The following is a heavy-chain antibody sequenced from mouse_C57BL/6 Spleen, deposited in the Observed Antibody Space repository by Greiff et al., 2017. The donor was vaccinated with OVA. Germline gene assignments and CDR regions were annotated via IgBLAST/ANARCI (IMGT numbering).Heavy chain of an antibody. CDR3: ARRGRRDAMDY. J-gene: IGHJ4*01. CDR2: IRYDGTN. V-gene: IGHV3-6*01. CDR1: GYSITSGYY. Sequence: VQLQQSGPGLVKPSQSVSLTCSVTGYSITSGYYWNWIQKFPGNKLEWMDYIRYDGTNNYNPSLKNQISITRDTSTNQFFLKLNSVTTEDTATYYCARRGRRDAMDYWGQGTSVTVSS.